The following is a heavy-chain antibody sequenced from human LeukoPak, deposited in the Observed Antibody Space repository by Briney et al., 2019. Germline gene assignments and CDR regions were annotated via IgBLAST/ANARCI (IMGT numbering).Heavy chain of an antibody. D-gene: IGHD5-18*01. CDR3: ARGPAMAHYYYYYYMDV. CDR1: GGTFSSYA. J-gene: IGHJ6*03. CDR2: IIPIFGTA. Sequence: ASVKVSCKASGGTFSSYAISWVRQAPGQGLEWTGGIIPIFGTANYAQKFQGRVTITTDESTSTAYMELSSLRSEDTAVYYCARGPAMAHYYYYYYMDVWGKGTTVTVSS. V-gene: IGHV1-69*05.